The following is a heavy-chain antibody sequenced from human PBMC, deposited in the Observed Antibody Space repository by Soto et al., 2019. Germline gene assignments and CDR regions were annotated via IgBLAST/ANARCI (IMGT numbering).Heavy chain of an antibody. CDR2: VYYSGGT. CDR1: GFSVNRGDSY. CDR3: ARHFRSYSGGYHWFGP. Sequence: SETLSLTCTVSGFSVNRGDSYWAWMRQPPGKGLEWIGSVYYSGGTHQNPSQSRFIISIDTAKNQISLRLKSVAAADTAVYYCARHFRSYSGGYHWFGPWGQGTMVTVYS. D-gene: IGHD3-22*01. J-gene: IGHJ5*02. V-gene: IGHV4-39*01.